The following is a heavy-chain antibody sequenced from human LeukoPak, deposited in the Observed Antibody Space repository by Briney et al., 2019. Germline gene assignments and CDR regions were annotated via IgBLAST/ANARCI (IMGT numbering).Heavy chain of an antibody. J-gene: IGHJ4*02. Sequence: GRSLRLSCAASGFTFSSYAMHWVRQAPGKGLEWVAVISYDGSNKYYADSVKGRFTISRDNSKNTLYLQMNSLRAEDTAVYYCARARYYYDSSGPDYWGQGTLVTVSS. CDR1: GFTFSSYA. D-gene: IGHD3-22*01. CDR3: ARARYYYDSSGPDY. CDR2: ISYDGSNK. V-gene: IGHV3-30*01.